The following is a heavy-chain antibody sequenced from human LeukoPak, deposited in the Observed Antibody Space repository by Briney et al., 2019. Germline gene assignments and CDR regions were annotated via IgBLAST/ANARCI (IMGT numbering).Heavy chain of an antibody. Sequence: GGSLRLSCAASGFTFSNYVMSWVRQAPGKGLEWVSGISGDGGGTYYADSVKGRFTISRDNSKNTLYLQMNSLRVEDTAVYYCAKAGSGWYVYSDYWGQGTLVTVSS. CDR3: AKAGSGWYVYSDY. CDR2: ISGDGGGT. J-gene: IGHJ4*02. D-gene: IGHD6-19*01. CDR1: GFTFSNYV. V-gene: IGHV3-23*01.